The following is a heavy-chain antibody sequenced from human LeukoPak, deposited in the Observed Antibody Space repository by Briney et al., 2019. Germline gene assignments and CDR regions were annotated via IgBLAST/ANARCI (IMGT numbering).Heavy chain of an antibody. CDR3: VSPRGFSYGYFDY. Sequence: SETLSLTCTVSGGSISSSSAYWGWLRQPPGKGLEWIGSIYYSKNTYYNPSLKSRVTISADMSKNQFSLTLGSVSATDTAVYYCVSPRGFSYGYFDYWGQGTLVTVSS. CDR2: IYYSKNT. D-gene: IGHD5-18*01. J-gene: IGHJ4*02. CDR1: GGSISSSSAY. V-gene: IGHV4-39*01.